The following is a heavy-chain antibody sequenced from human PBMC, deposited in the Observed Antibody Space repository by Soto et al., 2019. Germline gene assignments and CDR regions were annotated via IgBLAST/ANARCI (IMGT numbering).Heavy chain of an antibody. V-gene: IGHV3-23*01. CDR3: AKEGGNDYYDSSGDYFDF. Sequence: EVQLLESGGGLVQPGGSLRLSCAASGFTFSNYAMNWVRQAPGKGLQWVSSISGRGGNTYYADSVKGRLTISRDNSKNTLYLQMSSLRVEDTAVYYCAKEGGNDYYDSSGDYFDFWGQGTLVTVSS. J-gene: IGHJ4*02. CDR1: GFTFSNYA. D-gene: IGHD3-22*01. CDR2: ISGRGGNT.